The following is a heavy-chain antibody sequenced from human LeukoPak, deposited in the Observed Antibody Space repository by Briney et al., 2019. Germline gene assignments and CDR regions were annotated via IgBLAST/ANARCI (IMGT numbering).Heavy chain of an antibody. V-gene: IGHV3-23*01. J-gene: IGHJ6*02. CDR2: ISGSGGST. CDR1: GFTFSSYA. Sequence: GGSLRLSCAASGFTFSSYAMGWVRQAPGKGLEWVSAISGSGGSTYYADSVKGRFTISRDNSKSTLYLQMNSLRAEDTAVYYCAKEGHYYYYGMDVWGQGTTVTVSS. CDR3: AKEGHYYYYGMDV.